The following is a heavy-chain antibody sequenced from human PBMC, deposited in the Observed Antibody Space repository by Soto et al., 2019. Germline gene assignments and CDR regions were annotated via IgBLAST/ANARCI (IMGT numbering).Heavy chain of an antibody. D-gene: IGHD2-15*01. V-gene: IGHV4-59*01. J-gene: IGHJ4*02. CDR2: IYYSGST. Sequence: PSETLCVTCTFSGGSISIYYWNWIRQPPGKGLEWIGYIYYSGSTNYKPSLKSRVTISVDTSKNQFSLKLSSVTAADTALYYCARDSLGYCSGGSCYDFDYWGQGTMVTVSS. CDR1: GGSISIYY. CDR3: ARDSLGYCSGGSCYDFDY.